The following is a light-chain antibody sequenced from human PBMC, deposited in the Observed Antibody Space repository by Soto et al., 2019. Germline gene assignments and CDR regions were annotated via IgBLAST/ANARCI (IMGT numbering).Light chain of an antibody. CDR1: QDISNY. CDR3: QQYDNYPLT. V-gene: IGKV1-33*01. J-gene: IGKJ4*01. CDR2: DAS. Sequence: DIQMTQSPSSLSASVGDRVTITCQASQDISNYLNWYQQKPGKAPKLLIYDASNLETGVPSRFSGSGSGTDFTFTISNLQPDDFATYYCQQYDNYPLTFGGGTKVEI.